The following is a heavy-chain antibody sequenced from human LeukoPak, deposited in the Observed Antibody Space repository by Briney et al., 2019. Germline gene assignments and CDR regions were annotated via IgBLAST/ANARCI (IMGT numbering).Heavy chain of an antibody. CDR3: ASYSSSSIAEY. D-gene: IGHD6-6*01. CDR2: ISSRSSYI. CDR1: GFTFSSYN. J-gene: IGHJ4*02. V-gene: IGHV3-21*01. Sequence: PGGSLRLSCAASGFTFSSYNMKWVRQAPGKGLEWVSSISSRSSYIFYADSVKGRFTISRDNSKNTVYLQMNSLRAEDTAVYYCASYSSSSIAEYWGQGTLVTVSS.